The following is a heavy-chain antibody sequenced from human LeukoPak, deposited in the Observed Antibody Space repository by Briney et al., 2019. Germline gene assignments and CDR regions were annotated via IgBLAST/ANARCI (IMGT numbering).Heavy chain of an antibody. Sequence: SETLSLTCTVSGGSISSYYWSWIRQPAGKGLEWIGRIYTSGSTNYNPSLKSRVTMSVDTSKNQFSLKLSSVTAADTAVYYCARVNTMVRGVRRAYYFDYWGQGTLVTVSS. V-gene: IGHV4-4*07. D-gene: IGHD3-10*01. CDR3: ARVNTMVRGVRRAYYFDY. J-gene: IGHJ4*02. CDR1: GGSISSYY. CDR2: IYTSGST.